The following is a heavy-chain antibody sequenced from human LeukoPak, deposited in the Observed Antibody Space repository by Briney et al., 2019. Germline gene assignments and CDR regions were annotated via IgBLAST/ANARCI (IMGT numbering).Heavy chain of an antibody. D-gene: IGHD4-17*01. CDR3: ARHVAPDYAGYAFDI. V-gene: IGHV5-51*01. CDR2: IYPGDSDT. CDR1: GYSFTSYW. J-gene: IGHJ3*02. Sequence: LGESLRISFKGSGYSFTSYWIGWVRPMPGKGLEWMGIIYPGDSDTRYSPSFQGQVTISADKSISTAYLQWSSLKASDTAMYYCARHVAPDYAGYAFDIWGQGTMVTVSS.